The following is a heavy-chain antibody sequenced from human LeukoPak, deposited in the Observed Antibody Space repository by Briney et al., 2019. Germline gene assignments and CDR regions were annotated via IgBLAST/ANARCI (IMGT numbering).Heavy chain of an antibody. Sequence: GASVKVSCKASGYTFTSYGISWVRQAPGQGLEWMGWISAYNGNTNYAQKLQGRVTMTTDTSTSTAYMELRSLRSDDTAVYYCARQTWILYYYGSGSYCYDYWGQGTLVTVSS. D-gene: IGHD3-10*01. CDR3: ARQTWILYYYGSGSYCYDY. J-gene: IGHJ4*02. CDR1: GYTFTSYG. V-gene: IGHV1-18*01. CDR2: ISAYNGNT.